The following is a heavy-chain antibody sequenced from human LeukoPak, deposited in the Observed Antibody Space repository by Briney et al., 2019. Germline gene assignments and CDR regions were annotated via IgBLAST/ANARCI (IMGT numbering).Heavy chain of an antibody. CDR3: ASHSRTTGYSSGWYPFDY. D-gene: IGHD6-19*01. Sequence: SETLSLTCTVSGGSISSYYWSWLRQPAGKGLEWIGRIYTSGSTNYNPSLKSRVTMSVDTSKNQFSLRLSSVTAADTAVYCCASHSRTTGYSSGWYPFDYWGQGTLVTVSS. CDR2: IYTSGST. V-gene: IGHV4-4*07. CDR1: GGSISSYY. J-gene: IGHJ4*02.